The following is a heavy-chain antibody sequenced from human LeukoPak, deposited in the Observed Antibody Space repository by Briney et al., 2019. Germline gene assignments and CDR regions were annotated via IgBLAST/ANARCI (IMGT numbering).Heavy chain of an antibody. Sequence: PGGSLRLSCAASGFTFSNAWMSWVRQAPGKGLEWVGRIKSKTDGGTTDYAAPVKGRFTISRDDSKNTLYLQMNSLKTEDTAVYYCTTAGSITIFGVVSTNYYYMDVWGKGTTVTVSS. CDR1: GFTFSNAW. V-gene: IGHV3-15*01. J-gene: IGHJ6*03. CDR2: IKSKTDGGTT. CDR3: TTAGSITIFGVVSTNYYYMDV. D-gene: IGHD3-3*01.